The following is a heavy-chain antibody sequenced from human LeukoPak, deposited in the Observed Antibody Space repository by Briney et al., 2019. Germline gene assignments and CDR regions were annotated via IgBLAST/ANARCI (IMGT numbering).Heavy chain of an antibody. Sequence: PGGSLRLSCAGSGFTIGSYWMSWVRQAPGKGLERVANIRQDGSEKYYVDSVKGRLTISRDNAKNSLYLQMNSLRAEDTGIYYCARAGYYGDDAFDLWGQGTMVTVSS. V-gene: IGHV3-7*01. D-gene: IGHD2/OR15-2a*01. CDR1: GFTIGSYW. CDR3: ARAGYYGDDAFDL. CDR2: IRQDGSEK. J-gene: IGHJ3*01.